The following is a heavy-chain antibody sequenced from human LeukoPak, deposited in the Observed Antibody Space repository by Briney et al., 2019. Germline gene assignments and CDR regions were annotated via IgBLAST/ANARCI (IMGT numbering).Heavy chain of an antibody. V-gene: IGHV3-21*01. Sequence: PGGSLRLSCAASGFTFSSYSMNWVRQAPGKGLEWVLSISSSSSYIYYADSVKGRFTISRDNAKNSLYLQMNSLRAEDTAVYYCARETSPTVTTPWGQGTLVTVSS. CDR2: ISSSSSYI. CDR1: GFTFSSYS. D-gene: IGHD4-17*01. CDR3: ARETSPTVTTP. J-gene: IGHJ5*02.